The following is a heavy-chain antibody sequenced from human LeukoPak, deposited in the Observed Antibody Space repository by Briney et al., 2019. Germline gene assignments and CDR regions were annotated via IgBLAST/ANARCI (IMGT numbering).Heavy chain of an antibody. CDR3: ARPRSRLAWFDP. CDR1: GGSLSGYY. Sequence: SETLSLTCAVYGGSLSGYYWSWIRQPPGKGLEWIGEINHSGSTNYNPSLKSRVTISEDMSKNQFSLKLSSVTAADTAVYYCARPRSRLAWFDPWGQGTLVTVSS. J-gene: IGHJ5*02. D-gene: IGHD6-19*01. V-gene: IGHV4-34*01. CDR2: INHSGST.